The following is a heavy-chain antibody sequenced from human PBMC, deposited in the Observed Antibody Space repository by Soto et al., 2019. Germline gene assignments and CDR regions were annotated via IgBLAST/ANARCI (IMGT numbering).Heavy chain of an antibody. J-gene: IGHJ4*02. CDR2: IYYSGIT. Sequence: QVQLQESGPGLVKPSETLSLTCTVSGGSISSYSWSWIRQPPGKGLEWIGYIYYSGITNNNPYLKSRVTISVDTSKTQFSLKLSSVTAADTAVYYCARGSGYSSSWYGGWGQGTLVTVSS. CDR3: ARGSGYSSSWYGG. V-gene: IGHV4-59*01. D-gene: IGHD6-13*01. CDR1: GGSISSYS.